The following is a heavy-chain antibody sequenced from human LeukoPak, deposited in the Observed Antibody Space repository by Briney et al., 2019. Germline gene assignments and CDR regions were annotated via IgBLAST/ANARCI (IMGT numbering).Heavy chain of an antibody. V-gene: IGHV3-74*01. CDR3: ARDSRYLPDY. CDR2: IISDGSSA. D-gene: IGHD1-14*01. CDR1: GFTFGDYW. J-gene: IGHJ4*02. Sequence: GGSQRLSCAASGFTFGDYWMHWVRQAPGKGLVWVSRIISDGSSASYADSVKGRFTSSRDNVKNTLYLQMNSLRAEDTAVYYCARDSRYLPDYWGQGTLVTVSS.